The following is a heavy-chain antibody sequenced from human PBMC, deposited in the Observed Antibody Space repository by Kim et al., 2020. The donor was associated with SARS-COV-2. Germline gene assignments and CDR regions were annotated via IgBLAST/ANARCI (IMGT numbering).Heavy chain of an antibody. CDR3: ATYDFWSGYPDAFDI. D-gene: IGHD3-3*01. J-gene: IGHJ3*02. V-gene: IGHV4-4*02. Sequence: PSLKSRVTISVDKSKDQFSLKLSSVTVADTAVYYCATYDFWSGYPDAFDIWGQGTMVTVSS.